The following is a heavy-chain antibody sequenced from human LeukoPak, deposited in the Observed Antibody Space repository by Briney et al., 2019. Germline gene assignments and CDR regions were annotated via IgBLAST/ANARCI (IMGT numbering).Heavy chain of an antibody. CDR1: DDSITMYY. D-gene: IGHD2/OR15-2a*01. CDR2: VDHTGST. CDR3: ARGNPARYYYYYYMDV. J-gene: IGHJ6*03. V-gene: IGHV4-59*12. Sequence: PSETLSLTCSVSDDSITMYYWTWIRQPPGKGLEWIGYVDHTGSTNFNPSLNGRVSISRDTTKNLFSLKLSSVTAADTAVYYCARGNPARYYYYYYMDVWGKGTTVTVSS.